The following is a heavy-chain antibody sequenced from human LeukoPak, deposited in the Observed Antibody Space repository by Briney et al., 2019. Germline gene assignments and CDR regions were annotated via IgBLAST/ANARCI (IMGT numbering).Heavy chain of an antibody. CDR2: IYYSGST. J-gene: IGHJ4*02. D-gene: IGHD4-11*01. Sequence: SETLSLTCTVSGGSISSYYWSWIRQPPGKGLECIGYIYYSGSTNYNPSLKSRVTISIDTSKNQFSLNLTSVTAADTAVYYCARGGLGGITAYSNYLFDYWGQGTLVTVSS. CDR3: ARGGLGGITAYSNYLFDY. CDR1: GGSISSYY. V-gene: IGHV4-59*08.